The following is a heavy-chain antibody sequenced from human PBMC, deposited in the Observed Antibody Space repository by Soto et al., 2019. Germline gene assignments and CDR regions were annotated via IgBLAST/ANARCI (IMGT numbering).Heavy chain of an antibody. Sequence: QITLKESGPTLVKPTQTLTLTCTFSGFSLSTSGMGVGWIRQPPGKALEWLALIYWDDDKRYSPSLKNRLTVXKXTSXSQVVLTMTNMDPVDTATYYCAHRARQRFTDAFHIWGQGTMLTVSS. CDR3: AHRARQRFTDAFHI. CDR2: IYWDDDK. J-gene: IGHJ3*02. V-gene: IGHV2-5*02. D-gene: IGHD5-12*01. CDR1: GFSLSTSGMG.